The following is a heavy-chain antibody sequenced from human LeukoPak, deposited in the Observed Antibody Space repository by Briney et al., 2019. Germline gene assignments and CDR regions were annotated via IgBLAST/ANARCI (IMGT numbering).Heavy chain of an antibody. CDR1: GGSISSYY. Sequence: SETLSLTCTVSGGSISSYYWSWIRQPPGKGLEWIGYICYSGSTNYNPSLKSRVTISVDTSKNQFSLKLSSVTAADTAVYYCARHGDYLFDYWGQGTLVPVSS. J-gene: IGHJ4*02. V-gene: IGHV4-59*08. CDR2: ICYSGST. CDR3: ARHGDYLFDY. D-gene: IGHD4/OR15-4a*01.